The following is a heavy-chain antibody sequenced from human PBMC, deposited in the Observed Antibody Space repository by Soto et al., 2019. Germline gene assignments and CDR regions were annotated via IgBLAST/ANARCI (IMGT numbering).Heavy chain of an antibody. D-gene: IGHD1-26*01. CDR2: ISSSSSYT. J-gene: IGHJ6*02. CDR3: ARVASGSYYYYYGMDV. CDR1: GFTFSSYS. V-gene: IGHV3-11*05. Sequence: LRLSCAASGFTFSSYSMSWIRQAPGKGLEWVSYISSSSSYTNYADSVKGRFTISRDNAKNSLYLQMNSLRAEDTAVYYCARVASGSYYYYYGMDVWGQGTTVTVSS.